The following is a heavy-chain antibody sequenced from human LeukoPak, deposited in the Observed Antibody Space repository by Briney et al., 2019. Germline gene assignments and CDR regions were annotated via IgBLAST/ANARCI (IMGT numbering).Heavy chain of an antibody. J-gene: IGHJ4*02. D-gene: IGHD3-10*01. V-gene: IGHV3-30*02. CDR1: GFTVSSNY. CDR3: AKDTALLWFGELLPIDY. CDR2: IRYDGSNK. Sequence: GGTLRLSCAASGFTVSSNYMSWVRQAPGKGLDWVASIRYDGSNKYYADSVKGRFTISRDNSKNTLYLQMNSLRAEDTAVYYCAKDTALLWFGELLPIDYWGQGTLVTVSS.